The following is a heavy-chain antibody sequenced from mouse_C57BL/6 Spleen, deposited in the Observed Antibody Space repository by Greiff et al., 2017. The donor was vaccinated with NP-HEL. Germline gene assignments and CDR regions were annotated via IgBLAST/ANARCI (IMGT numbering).Heavy chain of an antibody. Sequence: EVKLVESEGGLVQPGSSMKLSCTASGFTFSDYYMAWVRQVPEKGLEWVANINYDGSSTYYLDSLKSRFIISRDNAKNILYLQMSSLKSEDTATYYCARYDYDRSYYAMDYWGQGTSVTVSS. CDR3: ARYDYDRSYYAMDY. J-gene: IGHJ4*01. D-gene: IGHD2-4*01. CDR2: INYDGSST. CDR1: GFTFSDYY. V-gene: IGHV5-16*01.